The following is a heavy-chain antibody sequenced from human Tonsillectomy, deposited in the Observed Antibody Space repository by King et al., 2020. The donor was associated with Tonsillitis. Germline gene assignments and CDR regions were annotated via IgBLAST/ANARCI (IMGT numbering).Heavy chain of an antibody. V-gene: IGHV3-53*04. D-gene: IGHD6-13*01. CDR3: ARVLAIAGTGEYFDL. CDR2: IYSGGST. CDR1: GFTVSSNY. Sequence: QLVQSGGGLVQPGGSLRLSCAASGFTVSSNYMSWVRQALGKGLEWVSVIYSGGSTYYADSVKGLFTIARHNSKNTLYLPMNSLRAEDTAVYYCARVLAIAGTGEYFDLWGRGTLVTVSS. J-gene: IGHJ2*01.